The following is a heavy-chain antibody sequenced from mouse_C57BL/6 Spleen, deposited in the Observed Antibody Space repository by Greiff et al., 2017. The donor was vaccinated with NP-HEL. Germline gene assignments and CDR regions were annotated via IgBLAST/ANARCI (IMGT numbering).Heavy chain of an antibody. CDR2: INPNNGGT. Sequence: VQLQQSGPELVKPGASVKISCKASGYTFTDYYMNWVKQSHGKSLEWIGEINPNNGGTSYNQKFKGKATLTVDKSSSTAYMELRSLTSEDSAVYYCARGNDYDVPFDYWGQGTTLTVSS. V-gene: IGHV1-26*01. D-gene: IGHD2-4*01. CDR1: GYTFTDYY. CDR3: ARGNDYDVPFDY. J-gene: IGHJ2*01.